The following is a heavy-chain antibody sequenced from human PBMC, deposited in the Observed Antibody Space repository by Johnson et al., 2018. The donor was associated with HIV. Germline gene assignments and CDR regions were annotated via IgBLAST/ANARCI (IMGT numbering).Heavy chain of an antibody. D-gene: IGHD2-2*01. CDR3: ARWVGDIVVVPAAADAFDI. Sequence: VQLVESGGGLVQPGRSLRLSCAASGFTFYDYAMHWVRQAPGKGLEWVSLINWNGGSTGYADSVKGRFTISRDNAKNSLYLQMNSLRAEDTALYYCARWVGDIVVVPAAADAFDIWGQGTMVTVSS. CDR2: INWNGGST. CDR1: GFTFYDYA. V-gene: IGHV3-20*04. J-gene: IGHJ3*02.